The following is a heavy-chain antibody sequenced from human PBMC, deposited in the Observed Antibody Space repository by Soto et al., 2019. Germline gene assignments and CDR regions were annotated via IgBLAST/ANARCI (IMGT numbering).Heavy chain of an antibody. CDR3: ARGGGSYYSNPPFFDY. CDR1: GFTFSSYS. Sequence: GSLRLSCAASGFTFSSYSMNWVRQAPGKGLEWVSSISSSSSYIYYADSVKGRFTISRDNAKNSLYLQMNSLRAEDTAVYYCARGGGSYYSNPPFFDYWGQGTLVTVSS. CDR2: ISSSSSYI. V-gene: IGHV3-21*01. J-gene: IGHJ4*02. D-gene: IGHD1-26*01.